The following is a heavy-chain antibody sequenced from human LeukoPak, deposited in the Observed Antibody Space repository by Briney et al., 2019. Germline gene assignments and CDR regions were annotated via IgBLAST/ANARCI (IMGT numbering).Heavy chain of an antibody. V-gene: IGHV3-48*01. J-gene: IGHJ4*02. CDR3: ARGSGSQSLGFDS. CDR1: GFTFSSYA. CDR2: ISSSSSPI. Sequence: GGSLRLSCAASGFTFSSYAMNWVRQAPRKGLEWVSYISSSSSPIYYTDSAKGRFTISRDNAKNSLYLQMNSLRAEDTAMYFCARGSGSQSLGFDSWGQGTLVTVSS. D-gene: IGHD1-26*01.